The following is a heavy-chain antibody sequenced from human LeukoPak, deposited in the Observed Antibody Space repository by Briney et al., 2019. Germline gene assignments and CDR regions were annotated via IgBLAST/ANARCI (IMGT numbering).Heavy chain of an antibody. CDR1: GFTVTSNY. V-gene: IGHV3-66*01. D-gene: IGHD6-13*01. CDR3: AKSPGYSSSFDY. J-gene: IGHJ4*02. CDR2: IYTGGST. Sequence: GWSLRRSCAGSGFTVTSNYMSWVRQAPGKGLEWVSVIYTGGSTYYADSVKGRFTISRDNSKNTVYLQMNSLRAEDTAVYYCAKSPGYSSSFDYWGQGTLVSVSS.